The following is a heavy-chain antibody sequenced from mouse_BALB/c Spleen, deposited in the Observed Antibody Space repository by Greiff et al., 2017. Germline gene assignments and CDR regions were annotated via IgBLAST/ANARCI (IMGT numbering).Heavy chain of an antibody. V-gene: IGHV5-17*02. CDR3: ARVHYHGAMDY. CDR1: GFTFSSFG. J-gene: IGHJ4*01. D-gene: IGHD1-2*01. CDR2: ISSGSSTI. Sequence: EVQLVESGGGLVQPGGSRKLSCAASGFTFSSFGMHWVRQAPEKGLEWVAYISSGSSTIYYADTVKGRFTISRDNAKNTLYLQMSSLKSEDTAMYYCARVHYHGAMDYWGQGTSVTVSS.